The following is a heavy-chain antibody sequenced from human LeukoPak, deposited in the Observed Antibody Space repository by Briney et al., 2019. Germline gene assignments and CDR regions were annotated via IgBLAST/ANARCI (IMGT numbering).Heavy chain of an antibody. D-gene: IGHD3-10*01. CDR1: GFTFSSYG. CDR2: ISYDGSNK. CDR3: AKTVRGVIISPYYMDV. Sequence: RSGGSLRLSCAASGFTFSSYGMHWVRQAPGKGLEWVAVISYDGSNKYYADSVKGRFTISRDNSKNTLYLQMNSLRAEDTAVYYCAKTVRGVIISPYYMDVWGKGTTVTVSS. J-gene: IGHJ6*03. V-gene: IGHV3-30*18.